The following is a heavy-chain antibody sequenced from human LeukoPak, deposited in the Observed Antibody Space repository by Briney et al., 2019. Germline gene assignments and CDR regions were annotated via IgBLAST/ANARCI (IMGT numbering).Heavy chain of an antibody. Sequence: TSSETLSLTCTVSGGSISSSSYYWGWIRQPPGKGLEWIGSIYYSGSTYYNPSLKSRVTISVDTSKNQFSLKLSSVTAADTAVYYCARDSQSSGSNWFDPWGQGTLVTVSS. J-gene: IGHJ5*02. CDR2: IYYSGST. D-gene: IGHD6-19*01. CDR1: GGSISSSSYY. V-gene: IGHV4-39*07. CDR3: ARDSQSSGSNWFDP.